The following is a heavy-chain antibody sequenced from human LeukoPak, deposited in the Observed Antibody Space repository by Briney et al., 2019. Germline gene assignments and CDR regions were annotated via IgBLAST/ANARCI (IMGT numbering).Heavy chain of an antibody. Sequence: PSETLSLTCTVSGGSISSYKWSWIRQPAGKGLEWIGRIYSSGSTNYTPSLKSRVTTSVDTSKNQFSLKLSSVTAADTAVYYCARGVVGATAPDYWGQGALVIVSS. J-gene: IGHJ4*02. V-gene: IGHV4-4*07. CDR3: ARGVVGATAPDY. CDR2: IYSSGST. D-gene: IGHD1-26*01. CDR1: GGSISSYK.